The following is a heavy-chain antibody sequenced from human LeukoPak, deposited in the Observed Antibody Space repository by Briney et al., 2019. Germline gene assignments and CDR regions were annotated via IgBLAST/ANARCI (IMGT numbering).Heavy chain of an antibody. CDR2: INAGNGDT. D-gene: IGHD2-21*01. CDR3: AREDWASRNWFDP. V-gene: IGHV1-3*01. CDR1: GYIFTSYT. J-gene: IGHJ5*02. Sequence: ASVKVSCKASGYIFTSYTMHWVRQAPGQRLEWMGWINAGNGDTKYSPKFHDRVTIIKDTSASTTYMELSSLRSEDTAVYYCAREDWASRNWFDPWGQGTLVIVSS.